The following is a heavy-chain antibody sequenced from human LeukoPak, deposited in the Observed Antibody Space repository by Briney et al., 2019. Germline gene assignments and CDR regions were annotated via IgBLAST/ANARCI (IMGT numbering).Heavy chain of an antibody. V-gene: IGHV3-53*01. Sequence: GGALRLSCAASGFDVLTNYMSWVRQAPGEGLEWVSVISRGADTYYAVSVKGRFTISRDNSKNTLYLQMNSLRAEDTAVYYCAKGVAVASPYYFDYWGQGTLVTVSS. CDR2: ISRGADT. D-gene: IGHD6-19*01. CDR1: GFDVLTNY. J-gene: IGHJ4*02. CDR3: AKGVAVASPYYFDY.